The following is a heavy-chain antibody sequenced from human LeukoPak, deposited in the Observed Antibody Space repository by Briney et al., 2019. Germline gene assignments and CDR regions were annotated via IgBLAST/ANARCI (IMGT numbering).Heavy chain of an antibody. CDR2: ISGRSNYI. CDR3: AITIRGLEYFQH. D-gene: IGHD3-10*01. Sequence: GGSLRLSCAASGFTFSSYSMNWVRQAPGKGLEWVSFISGRSNYIYYADSVRGRFTISRDNAKNSLYLQMNSLRAEDTAVYYCAITIRGLEYFQHWGQGTLVTVSS. V-gene: IGHV3-21*01. J-gene: IGHJ1*01. CDR1: GFTFSSYS.